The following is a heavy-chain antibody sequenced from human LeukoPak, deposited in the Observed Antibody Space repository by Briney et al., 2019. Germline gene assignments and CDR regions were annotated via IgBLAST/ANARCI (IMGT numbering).Heavy chain of an antibody. J-gene: IGHJ6*02. D-gene: IGHD6-13*01. CDR2: ISGSGGST. CDR1: GFTFSSYA. CDR3: ARDLYSSSWSGLPYYYYGMDV. Sequence: RPGGSLRLSCAASGFTFSSYAMTWVRQAPGKGLDWVSAISGSGGSTYYADSVKGRFTISRDNSKNTLYLQMNSLRAEDTAVYYCARDLYSSSWSGLPYYYYGMDVWGQGTTVTVSS. V-gene: IGHV3-23*01.